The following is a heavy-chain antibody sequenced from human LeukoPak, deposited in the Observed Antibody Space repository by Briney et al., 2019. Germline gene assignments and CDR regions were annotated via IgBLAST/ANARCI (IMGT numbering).Heavy chain of an antibody. CDR1: GGSISSYY. Sequence: SETLSLTCTVSGGSISSYYWSWIRQPPGKGLGWIGYVYYSGSTNYNPSLKSRVTISVDTSKNQFSLKLTSVTAADTAVYYCATGYCSSTSCYAGFDYWGQGTLVTVSS. CDR2: VYYSGST. J-gene: IGHJ4*02. D-gene: IGHD2-2*01. CDR3: ATGYCSSTSCYAGFDY. V-gene: IGHV4-59*01.